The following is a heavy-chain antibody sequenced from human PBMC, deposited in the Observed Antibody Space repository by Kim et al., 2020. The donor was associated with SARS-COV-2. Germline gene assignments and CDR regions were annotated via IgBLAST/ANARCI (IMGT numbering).Heavy chain of an antibody. CDR2: VTGSGSST. CDR1: GFTFSSYG. D-gene: IGHD2-15*01. V-gene: IGHV3-23*01. CDR3: AKIFGSGGCDY. Sequence: GGSLRLSCAATGFTFSSYGMTWVRQAPGKGLEWVSAVTGSGSSTYYGDSVKGRFTISRDNSKNTLYLQMNSLRAEDTAVYYCAKIFGSGGCDYWGQGTLVTVSS. J-gene: IGHJ4*02.